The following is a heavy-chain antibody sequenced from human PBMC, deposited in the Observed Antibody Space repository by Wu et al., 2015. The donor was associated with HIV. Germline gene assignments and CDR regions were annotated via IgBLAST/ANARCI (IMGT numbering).Heavy chain of an antibody. Sequence: QVQLVQSGAEVKKPGASVKVSCKASGYTFTSYYMHWVRQAPGQGLEWMGIINPSGGSTSYAQKFQGRVTMTRDTSTSTAYMELRNLRSDDTAVYYCAREEYYYDNNYYYPPDYWGQGTLVTVSS. J-gene: IGHJ4*02. CDR3: AREEYYYDNNYYYPPDY. D-gene: IGHD3-22*01. V-gene: IGHV1-46*01. CDR2: INPSGGST. CDR1: GYTFTSYY.